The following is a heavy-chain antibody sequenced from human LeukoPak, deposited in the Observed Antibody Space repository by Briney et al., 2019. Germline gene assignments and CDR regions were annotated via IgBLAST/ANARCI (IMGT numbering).Heavy chain of an antibody. V-gene: IGHV3-30*02. CDR3: AKDHSSWRRGPTDRPWDDY. CDR1: GFTFSSYG. CDR2: IRYDGSNK. J-gene: IGHJ4*02. Sequence: GGSLRLSCAASGFTFSSYGMHWVRQAPGKGLEWVAFIRYDGSNKYYVDSVKGRFTISRDNSKNTLYLQMNSLRLEDTAVYYCAKDHSSWRRGPTDRPWDDYWGQGSLVTVSS. D-gene: IGHD1-26*01.